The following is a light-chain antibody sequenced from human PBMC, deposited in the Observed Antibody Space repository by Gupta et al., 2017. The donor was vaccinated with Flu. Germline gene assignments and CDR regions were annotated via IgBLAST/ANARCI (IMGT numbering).Light chain of an antibody. CDR1: QSVSSSY. CDR3: QQYGSSPPYT. J-gene: IGKJ2*01. Sequence: GERATLACRASQSVSSSYLDWYKQKPGQAPRLLIYGASSRDTGIPDRFSGSGSGTDFTLTISRLEPEDFAVYYCQQYGSSPPYTFGQGTKLEIK. V-gene: IGKV3-20*01. CDR2: GAS.